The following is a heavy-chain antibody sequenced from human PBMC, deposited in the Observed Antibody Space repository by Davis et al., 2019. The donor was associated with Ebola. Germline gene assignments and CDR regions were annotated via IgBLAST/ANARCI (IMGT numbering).Heavy chain of an antibody. Sequence: ASVKVSCKTSGYTFTTYYMHWVRQAPGQGLEWMGVINPSGGGTTYAQKFQGRVTMTRDTSTSIVYMELRSLRSEDTAVYYCARETGDGDGMDVWGKGTTVTVSS. CDR1: GYTFTTYY. V-gene: IGHV1-46*01. J-gene: IGHJ6*04. CDR2: INPSGGGT. D-gene: IGHD7-27*01. CDR3: ARETGDGDGMDV.